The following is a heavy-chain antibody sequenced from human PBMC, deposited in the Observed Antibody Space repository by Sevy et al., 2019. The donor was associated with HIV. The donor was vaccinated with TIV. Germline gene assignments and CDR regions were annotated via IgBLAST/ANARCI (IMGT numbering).Heavy chain of an antibody. J-gene: IGHJ3*02. D-gene: IGHD3-22*01. CDR3: ARVGNNYYDSSGFAFDI. CDR1: GFTFSSYA. V-gene: IGHV3-30-3*01. Sequence: GGSLRLSCAASGFTFSSYAMHWVRQAPGKGLEWVAVISYDGSNKYYADSVKGRFTISRDNSKNTLYLQMNSLRAEDTAVYYGARVGNNYYDSSGFAFDIWGQGTMVTVSS. CDR2: ISYDGSNK.